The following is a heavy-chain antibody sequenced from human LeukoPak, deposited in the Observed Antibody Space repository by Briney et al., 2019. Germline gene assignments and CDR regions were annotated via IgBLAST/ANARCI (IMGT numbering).Heavy chain of an antibody. CDR3: ARLEITTVTTSDY. CDR2: IIPIFGTA. Sequence: GGSLRLSCAASGFTFSSYAMSWVRQAPGQGLEWMGGIIPIFGTANYAQKFQGRVTITADESTSTAYMELSSLISEDTAVYYCARLEITTVTTSDYWGQGTLVTVSS. CDR1: GFTFSSYA. J-gene: IGHJ4*02. D-gene: IGHD4-17*01. V-gene: IGHV1-69*01.